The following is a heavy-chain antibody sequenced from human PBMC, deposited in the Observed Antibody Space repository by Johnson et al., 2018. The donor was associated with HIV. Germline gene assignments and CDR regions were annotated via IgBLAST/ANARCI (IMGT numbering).Heavy chain of an antibody. J-gene: IGHJ3*02. CDR3: AREFTLDWLNPTI. CDR2: ISYDGSNK. V-gene: IGHV3-30*04. Sequence: QVQLVESGGGVVQPGKSLRLSCVASAFAFSSYAMHWVRQAPGKGLEWVAVISYDGSNKYYADSVKGLFTISRDNSKNTLYLQMNSLRPEDTAVYYCAREFTLDWLNPTIWGQGTMVTVSS. D-gene: IGHD3-3*01. CDR1: AFAFSSYA.